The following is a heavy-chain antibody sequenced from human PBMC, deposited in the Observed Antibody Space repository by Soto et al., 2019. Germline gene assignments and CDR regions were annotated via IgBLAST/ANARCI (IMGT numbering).Heavy chain of an antibody. V-gene: IGHV4-34*01. D-gene: IGHD5-18*01. CDR3: ARVSKDGYSSHYYYYYGMDV. CDR1: GGSFSGYY. CDR2: INHSGST. J-gene: IGHJ6*02. Sequence: SETLSLTCAVYGGSFSGYYWSWIRQPPGKGLEWIGEINHSGSTNYNPSLKSRVTISVDTTKNQFSLKLSSVTAADTAVYYCARVSKDGYSSHYYYYYGMDVWGQGTTVTVSS.